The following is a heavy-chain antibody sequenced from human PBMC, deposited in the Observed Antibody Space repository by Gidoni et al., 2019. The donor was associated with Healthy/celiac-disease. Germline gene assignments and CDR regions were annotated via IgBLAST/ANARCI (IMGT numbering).Heavy chain of an antibody. CDR1: GYTFTSYA. CDR2: INAGNGNK. CDR3: VQWPDY. Sequence: QVQLVQSGAEVKKPGASVKVSCKASGYTFTSYAMHWVRQAPGQRLEWMGWINAGNGNKKYSQKFQGRVTITRDTSASTAYMELSSLRSEDTAVYYCVQWPDYWGQGTLVTVSS. D-gene: IGHD6-19*01. V-gene: IGHV1-3*01. J-gene: IGHJ4*02.